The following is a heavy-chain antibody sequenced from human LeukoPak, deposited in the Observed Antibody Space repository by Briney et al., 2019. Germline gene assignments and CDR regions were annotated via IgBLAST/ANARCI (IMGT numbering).Heavy chain of an antibody. CDR3: ARLPIAAAGTLPYFDY. D-gene: IGHD6-13*01. Sequence: GESLKISCTASGYSFTSYWIGWVRQMPGKGLEWMGIIYPGDSDTRYSPSFQGQVTISADKSISTAYQQWSSLKASDTAMYYCARLPIAAAGTLPYFDYWGQGTLVTVSS. CDR2: IYPGDSDT. CDR1: GYSFTSYW. V-gene: IGHV5-51*01. J-gene: IGHJ4*02.